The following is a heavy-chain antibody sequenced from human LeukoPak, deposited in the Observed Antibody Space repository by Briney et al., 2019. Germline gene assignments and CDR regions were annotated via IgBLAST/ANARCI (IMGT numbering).Heavy chain of an antibody. CDR1: GFTFSSYD. CDR2: IGTAGDT. D-gene: IGHD3-10*01. Sequence: GGSLRLSCAASGFTFSSYDMHWVRQATGKGLEWVSAIGTAGDTYYPGSVKGRFTISRENAKNSLYLQMNSLRAGDMAVYYCARGPHYGSGSYYDDAFDIWGQGTMVTVSS. CDR3: ARGPHYGSGSYYDDAFDI. V-gene: IGHV3-13*04. J-gene: IGHJ3*02.